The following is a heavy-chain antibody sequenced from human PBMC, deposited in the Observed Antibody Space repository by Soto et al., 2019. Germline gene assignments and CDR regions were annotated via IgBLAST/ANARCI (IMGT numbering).Heavy chain of an antibody. CDR1: GGTFNSYL. V-gene: IGHV1-69*06. CDR2: IIPAFGTA. CDR3: ARGLDQPPVGLYFDT. J-gene: IGHJ4*02. D-gene: IGHD2-2*01. Sequence: SVKVSCKASGGTFNSYLIDWVRQAPGQGLEWMGGIIPAFGTAKYAQKFQGRVTITADKSTTTAYMELRTLTSEDTAVYYCARGLDQPPVGLYFDTWGQGTLVTVSS.